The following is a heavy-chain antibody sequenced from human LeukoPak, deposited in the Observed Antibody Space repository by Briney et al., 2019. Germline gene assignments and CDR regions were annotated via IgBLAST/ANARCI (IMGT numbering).Heavy chain of an antibody. CDR1: GYTFTTYF. CDR3: ARDNPLGDDDLDY. D-gene: IGHD1-1*01. V-gene: IGHV1-18*01. CDR2: ISGNNGNA. J-gene: IGHJ4*02. Sequence: ASVKVSRKASGYTFTTYFISWVRQAPGQGLEWVGWISGNNGNANYAQNLQGRVTMTTDTSTSTAYMELRSLRSDDTAVYYCARDNPLGDDDLDYWGQGTLVTVSS.